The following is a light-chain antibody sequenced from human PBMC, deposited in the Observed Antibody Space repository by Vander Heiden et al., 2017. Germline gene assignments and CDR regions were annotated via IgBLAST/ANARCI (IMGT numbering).Light chain of an antibody. V-gene: IGKV2-30*01. CDR2: KVS. CDR3: LQGTHWPYT. Sequence: DVVMTQSPLSLSVTLGQPASISCRSSQSLVYSDGNTFLNWFHQRPGQSPRRLIYKVSSRDSGVPDRFSGSGSGTDFTLKISRVEAEDVGVYFCLQGTHWPYTFGQGTKLEIK. CDR1: QSLVYSDGNTF. J-gene: IGKJ2*01.